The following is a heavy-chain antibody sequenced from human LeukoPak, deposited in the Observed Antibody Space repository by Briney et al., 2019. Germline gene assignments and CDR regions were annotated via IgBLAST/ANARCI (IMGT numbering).Heavy chain of an antibody. V-gene: IGHV3-23*01. J-gene: IGHJ4*02. CDR3: AKRMSAAGTSSYYYFDY. CDR1: GFIVSTYA. CDR2: IGGGTTST. D-gene: IGHD6-25*01. Sequence: GGSLRLSCAASGFIVSTYAMSWARQAPGKGLEWVSTIGGGTTSTYYADSVKGRFTISRDNSKSTLYLQMNSLRAEDTAVYYCAKRMSAAGTSSYYYFDYWGQGTLVTVSS.